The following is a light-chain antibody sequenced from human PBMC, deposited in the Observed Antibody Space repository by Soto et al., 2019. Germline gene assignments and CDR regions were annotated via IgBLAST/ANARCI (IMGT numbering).Light chain of an antibody. CDR3: QQRYNGPALT. Sequence: EVVLTQSPGTLSVSPGERATLSCRASQSVSNSYIAGYQQQPGQAPRLLIYGASTRATGIPAWFSGGGCGADFSLVTSSLVHEDFAVNYCQQRYNGPALTFGGGAKVDIK. CDR2: GAS. J-gene: IGKJ4*01. CDR1: QSVSNSY. V-gene: IGKV3D-20*02.